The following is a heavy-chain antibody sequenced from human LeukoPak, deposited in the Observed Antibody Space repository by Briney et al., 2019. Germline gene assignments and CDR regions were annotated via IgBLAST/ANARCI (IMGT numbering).Heavy chain of an antibody. V-gene: IGHV1-2*02. Sequence: APVKVSCKASGYTFTGYYMHWVRQAPGQGLEWMGWINPNSGGTNYAQKFQGRVTMTRDTSISTAYMELSRLRSDDTAVYYCARDYCSSTSCYIFDYWGQGTLVTVSS. CDR2: INPNSGGT. D-gene: IGHD2-2*01. CDR1: GYTFTGYY. J-gene: IGHJ4*02. CDR3: ARDYCSSTSCYIFDY.